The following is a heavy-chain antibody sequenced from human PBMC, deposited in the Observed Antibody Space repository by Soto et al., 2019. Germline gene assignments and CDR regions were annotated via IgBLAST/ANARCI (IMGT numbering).Heavy chain of an antibody. CDR2: ISSSSYI. J-gene: IGHJ4*02. Sequence: PGGSLRLSCAASGFTFSSYSMNWVRQAPGKGLEWVSSISSSSYIYYADSVKGRFTISRDNAKNSLYLQMNSLRAEDTAVYYCARDPVGDYVFYYWGQGTLVTVSS. CDR1: GFTFSSYS. D-gene: IGHD4-17*01. V-gene: IGHV3-21*01. CDR3: ARDPVGDYVFYY.